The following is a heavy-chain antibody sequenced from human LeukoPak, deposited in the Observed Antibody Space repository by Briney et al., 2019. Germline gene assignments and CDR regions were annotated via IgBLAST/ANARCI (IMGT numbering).Heavy chain of an antibody. D-gene: IGHD1-1*01. Sequence: SVRLSCKASGCTFSSYAISWVRQAPGKGLEWVAGIIPIFGKANYAQKFQGRVTISADESTSTSYMERKSLRSEDTAVYYCAGPRYNWKVSPVLDNYYYGMDVWGQGTTVTVSS. J-gene: IGHJ6*02. CDR3: AGPRYNWKVSPVLDNYYYGMDV. V-gene: IGHV1-69*13. CDR2: IIPIFGKA. CDR1: GCTFSSYA.